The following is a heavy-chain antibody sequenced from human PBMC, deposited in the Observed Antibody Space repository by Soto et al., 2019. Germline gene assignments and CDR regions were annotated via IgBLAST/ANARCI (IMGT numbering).Heavy chain of an antibody. CDR3: ARVGNWNDWYAFDI. D-gene: IGHD1-1*01. Sequence: ASVKVACKASGYTFTGYYMHWVLQAPGQGLEWMGWINPNSGGTNYAQKFQGWVTMTRDTSISTAYMELSRLRSDDTAVYYCARVGNWNDWYAFDIWGQGTMVTVSS. CDR2: INPNSGGT. V-gene: IGHV1-2*04. J-gene: IGHJ3*02. CDR1: GYTFTGYY.